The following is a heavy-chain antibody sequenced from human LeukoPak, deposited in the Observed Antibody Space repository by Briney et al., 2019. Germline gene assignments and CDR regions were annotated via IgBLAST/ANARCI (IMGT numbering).Heavy chain of an antibody. CDR3: AKDKHLELGSEGRCYQYYFDP. Sequence: PSETLSLTCSVSGGSITSSYWTWVRQPPGKGLEFIGYISNAGSTNYNPSLKSRVTISVDTAKHQLSVNLTSVPDGDTAVYYCAKDKHLELGSEGRCYQYYFDPWGREFKSPSPQ. V-gene: IGHV4-59*01. CDR2: ISNAGST. J-gene: IGHJ4*02. CDR1: GGSITSSY. D-gene: IGHD2-15*01.